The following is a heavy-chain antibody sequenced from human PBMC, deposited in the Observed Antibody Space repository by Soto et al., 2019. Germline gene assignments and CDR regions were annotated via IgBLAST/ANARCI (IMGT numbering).Heavy chain of an antibody. V-gene: IGHV4-38-2*01. CDR3: AMTRYCSSTSCYGQYNWFDP. CDR1: GYSISSGYY. CDR2: IYHSGST. Sequence: PSETLSLTCAVSGYSISSGYYWGWIRQPPGKGLEWIGSIYHSGSTYYNPSLKSRVTISVDTSKNQFSLKLSSVTAADTAVYYCAMTRYCSSTSCYGQYNWFDPWGQGTLVTVSS. J-gene: IGHJ5*02. D-gene: IGHD2-2*01.